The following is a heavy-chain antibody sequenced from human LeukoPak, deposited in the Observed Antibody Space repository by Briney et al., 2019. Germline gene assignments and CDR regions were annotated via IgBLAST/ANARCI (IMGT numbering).Heavy chain of an antibody. D-gene: IGHD2-2*01. CDR2: SNPNSGGT. CDR1: GYTFTGSY. V-gene: IGHV1-2*02. J-gene: IGHJ4*02. CDR3: ARASRYCSSTSCLYYFDF. Sequence: ASVKVSCKASGYTFTGSYMHWVRQAPGQGLEWMGWSNPNSGGTNYAQKFQGRVTMTRDTSISTAYMELSRLRSDDTAVYYCARASRYCSSTSCLYYFDFWGQGTLVTVSS.